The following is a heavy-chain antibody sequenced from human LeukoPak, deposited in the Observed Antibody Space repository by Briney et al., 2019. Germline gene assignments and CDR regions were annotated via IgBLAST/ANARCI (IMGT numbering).Heavy chain of an antibody. CDR1: GYTFTGYY. J-gene: IGHJ4*02. V-gene: IGHV1-2*02. CDR2: INPNSGGT. CDR3: ARRGLSGYDLYYFDY. D-gene: IGHD5-12*01. Sequence: ASVKVSCKASGYTFTGYYIHWVRQAPGQGLEWMGWINPNSGGTNYAQKFQGRVTMTRDTSISTAYMELSRLRSDDTAVYYCARRGLSGYDLYYFDYWGRGILVTVSS.